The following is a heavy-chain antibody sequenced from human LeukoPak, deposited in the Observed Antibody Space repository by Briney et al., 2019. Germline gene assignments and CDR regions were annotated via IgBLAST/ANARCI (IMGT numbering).Heavy chain of an antibody. V-gene: IGHV3-72*01. D-gene: IGHD3-3*02. CDR1: GFTISDHN. CDR3: TRHFFSE. CDR2: SRNKADSYTT. Sequence: PGGSLRLSCAASGFTISDHNMAWVRQAPGKGLEWVGRSRNKADSYTTYYAASVKGRFTISRDDSKNSLYLQMNSLKAEDTAVYYCTRHFFSEWGQGTLVTVSS. J-gene: IGHJ4*02.